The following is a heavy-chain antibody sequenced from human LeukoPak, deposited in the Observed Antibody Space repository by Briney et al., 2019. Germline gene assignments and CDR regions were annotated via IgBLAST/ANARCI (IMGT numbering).Heavy chain of an antibody. Sequence: GRSLRLSCAASGFTFRDYAMHWVRQAPGKGLEWVSGISWNSGRIAYADSVKGRFTISRDNAKNSLYLEMNSLRSEDTALYYCAKDAPPYGDLRYYCDCWGQGTLVTVSS. CDR1: GFTFRDYA. CDR3: AKDAPPYGDLRYYCDC. J-gene: IGHJ4*02. D-gene: IGHD4-17*01. V-gene: IGHV3-9*01. CDR2: ISWNSGRI.